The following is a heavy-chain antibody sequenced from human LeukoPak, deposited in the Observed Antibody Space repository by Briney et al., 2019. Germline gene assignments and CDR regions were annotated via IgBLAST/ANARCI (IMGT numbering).Heavy chain of an antibody. CDR1: GFTFSSYG. V-gene: IGHV3-33*01. CDR3: ARGPTYYDFWSGYSTLDF. Sequence: GGSLRLPCAASGFTFSSYGMHWVRQAPGKGLEWVAVIWYDGSNKYYADSVKGRFTISRDNSKNTLYLQMNSLRAEDTAVYYCARGPTYYDFWSGYSTLDFWGQGTLVTVSS. D-gene: IGHD3-3*01. J-gene: IGHJ4*02. CDR2: IWYDGSNK.